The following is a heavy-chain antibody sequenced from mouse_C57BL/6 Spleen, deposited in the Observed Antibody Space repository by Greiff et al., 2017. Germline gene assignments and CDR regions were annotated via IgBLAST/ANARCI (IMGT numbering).Heavy chain of an antibody. CDR3: ARTTTVVAPYYYSMDY. J-gene: IGHJ4*01. V-gene: IGHV1-9*01. CDR2: ILPGNGST. Sequence: VKLQQSGAELMKPGASVKLSCKATGYTFTGYWIEWVKQRPGHGLEWIGEILPGNGSTKYNEKFKGKATFTADTSSITAYMQLSSLTTADSAIYYCARTTTVVAPYYYSMDYWGQGTSVTVSS. CDR1: GYTFTGYW. D-gene: IGHD1-1*01.